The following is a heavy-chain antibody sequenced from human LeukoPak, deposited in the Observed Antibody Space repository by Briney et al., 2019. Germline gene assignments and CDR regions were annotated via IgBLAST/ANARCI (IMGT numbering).Heavy chain of an antibody. V-gene: IGHV3-48*01. D-gene: IGHD1-7*01. CDR3: ARAHNWKYGSFDF. Sequence: PGGSLRLSCAASGFTFSYYSMNWVRQAPGKGLEWVSYISDSSDTMYYADSVKGRFTISRDNAKNSLYLQMNSLRAEDTAVYYCARAHNWKYGSFDFWGQGTLVTVSS. CDR2: ISDSSDTM. CDR1: GFTFSYYS. J-gene: IGHJ4*02.